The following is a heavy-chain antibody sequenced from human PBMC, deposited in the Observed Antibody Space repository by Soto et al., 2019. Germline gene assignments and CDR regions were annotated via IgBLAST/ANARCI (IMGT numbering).Heavy chain of an antibody. CDR3: ASTVVGEWTRTSYYYYGMDV. CDR1: GGTFSSYA. Sequence: QVQLVQSGAEVKKPGSSVKVSCKASGGTFSSYAISWVRQAPGQGREWMGGIIPIFGTANYAQKFQGRVTITADESTSTAYMELSSLRSEDTAVYYCASTVVGEWTRTSYYYYGMDVWGQGTTVTVSS. CDR2: IIPIFGTA. J-gene: IGHJ6*02. V-gene: IGHV1-69*01. D-gene: IGHD2-15*01.